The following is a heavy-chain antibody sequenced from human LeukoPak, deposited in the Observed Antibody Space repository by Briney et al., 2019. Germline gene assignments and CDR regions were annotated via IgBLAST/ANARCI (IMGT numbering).Heavy chain of an antibody. CDR1: GLTFRSYS. J-gene: IGHJ4*02. D-gene: IGHD4-23*01. CDR3: ARGDYGGDSGYVY. CDR2: ISSGSSYIYSA. V-gene: IGHV3-21*01. Sequence: GGPLRLSCAASGLTFRSYSMNWVRQAPGKGLEWFSSISSGSSYIYSAYYADLVKGRFTISRDSAMNSLYLQMNSLRAEDTAVYYCARGDYGGDSGYVYWGQGTLVTVSS.